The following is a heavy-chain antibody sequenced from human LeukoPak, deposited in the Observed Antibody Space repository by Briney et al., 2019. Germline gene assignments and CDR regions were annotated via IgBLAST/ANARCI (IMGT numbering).Heavy chain of an antibody. D-gene: IGHD3-22*01. CDR1: GGSFSGYY. CDR2: IYYSGST. V-gene: IGHV4-31*11. CDR3: ASSPVVITTLSYYYYGMDV. Sequence: SETLSLTCAVYGGSFSGYYWSWIRQHPGKGLEWIGYIYYSGSTYYNPSLKSRVTISVDTSKNQFSLKLSSVTAADTAVYYCASSPVVITTLSYYYYGMDVWGQGTTVTVSS. J-gene: IGHJ6*02.